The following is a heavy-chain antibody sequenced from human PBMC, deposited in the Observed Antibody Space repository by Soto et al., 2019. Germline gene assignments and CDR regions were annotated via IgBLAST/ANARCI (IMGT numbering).Heavy chain of an antibody. Sequence: PSETLSLTCSVSGVSVSSSSYYCGWVRQPPGKGLEWIGTIYYTGRTSYSPSLKSRVTISVDTSKTQFSLNLNSVNAADTAVYYCAGRRAGDYYFDYWGQGTLVTVSS. CDR3: AGRRAGDYYFDY. V-gene: IGHV4-39*01. CDR2: IYYTGRT. CDR1: GVSVSSSSYY. J-gene: IGHJ4*02. D-gene: IGHD1-26*01.